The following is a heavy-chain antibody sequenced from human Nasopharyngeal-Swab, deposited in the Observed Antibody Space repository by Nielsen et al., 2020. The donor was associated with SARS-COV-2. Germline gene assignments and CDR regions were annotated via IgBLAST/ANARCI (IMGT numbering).Heavy chain of an antibody. J-gene: IGHJ4*02. CDR3: ATPATYYYDSSGYYYR. CDR2: IIPIFGTA. V-gene: IGHV1-69*13. CDR1: GGTFSSYA. Sequence: SVKVSCKASGGTFSSYAISWVRQAPGQGLEWMGGIIPIFGTANYAQKFQGRVTITADESTSTAYMELSSLRSEDTAVYYCATPATYYYDSSGYYYRWGQGTLVTVSS. D-gene: IGHD3-22*01.